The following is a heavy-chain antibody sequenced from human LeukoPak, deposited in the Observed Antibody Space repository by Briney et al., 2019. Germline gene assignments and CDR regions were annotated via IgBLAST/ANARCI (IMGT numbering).Heavy chain of an antibody. CDR3: ARGTPYSYGRGYYFDY. D-gene: IGHD5-18*01. J-gene: IGHJ4*02. V-gene: IGHV3-7*01. CDR1: GFTFSSYW. CDR2: IKQDGSEK. Sequence: GGSLRLSCAASGFTFSSYWMSWVRQAPGKGLEWVANIKQDGSEKYYVDSVKGRFTISRDNAQNSLYLQMNSLRAEDTAVYYCARGTPYSYGRGYYFDYWGQGTLVTVSS.